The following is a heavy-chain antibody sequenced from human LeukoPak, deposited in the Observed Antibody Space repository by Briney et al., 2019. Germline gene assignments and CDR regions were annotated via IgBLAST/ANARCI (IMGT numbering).Heavy chain of an antibody. CDR1: GFTFSSYA. Sequence: GGSLRLSCAASGFTFSSYAVSWVRQAPGKGLEWVSAISGSGGSTYYADSVKGRFTISRDNSKNTLYLQMNSLRAEDTAVYYCAKERDYYDSSGYLGYWGQGTLVTVSS. V-gene: IGHV3-23*01. CDR2: ISGSGGST. CDR3: AKERDYYDSSGYLGY. D-gene: IGHD3-22*01. J-gene: IGHJ4*02.